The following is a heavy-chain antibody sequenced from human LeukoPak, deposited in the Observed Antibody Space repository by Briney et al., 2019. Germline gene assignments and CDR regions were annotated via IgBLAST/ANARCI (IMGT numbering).Heavy chain of an antibody. D-gene: IGHD3-22*01. CDR1: GGSISSYC. CDR3: ARLKRNSSGPLDY. V-gene: IGHV4-59*08. Sequence: SETLSLTCTVSGGSISSYCWSWIRQPPGKGLEWIGYIYYSGSTNYNPSLKSRVTISVDTSKNQFSLKLSSVTAADTAVYYCARLKRNSSGPLDYWGQGTPVTVSS. CDR2: IYYSGST. J-gene: IGHJ4*02.